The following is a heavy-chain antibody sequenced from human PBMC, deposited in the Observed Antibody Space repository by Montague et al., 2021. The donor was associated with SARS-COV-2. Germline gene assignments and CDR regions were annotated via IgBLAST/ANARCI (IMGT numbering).Heavy chain of an antibody. Sequence: TLSLTCTVSGGSISSGSYYWSWIRQPAGKGLEWIGRIYTSGSTNYNPSPKSRVTISVDTSKNQFSLKLSSVTAADTAVYYCARDPLYYYDSSGLLLDWYFDLWGRGTLVTVSS. CDR1: GGSISSGSYY. CDR2: IYTSGST. V-gene: IGHV4-61*02. J-gene: IGHJ2*01. D-gene: IGHD3-22*01. CDR3: ARDPLYYYDSSGLLLDWYFDL.